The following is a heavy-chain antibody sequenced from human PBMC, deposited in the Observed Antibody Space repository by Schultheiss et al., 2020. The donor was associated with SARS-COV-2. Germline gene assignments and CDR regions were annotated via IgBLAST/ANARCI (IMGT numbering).Heavy chain of an antibody. CDR1: GFSVGGRA. J-gene: IGHJ4*02. V-gene: IGHV3-23*01. D-gene: IGHD2-15*01. CDR2: ISGSGGST. Sequence: GGSLRLSCAVSGFSVGGRAMLWVRQAPGKGLEWVSAISGSGGSTYYADSVKGRFTISRDNAKNSLYLQMNSLRAEDTAVYYCARAYALVADVDYWGQGTLVTVSS. CDR3: ARAYALVADVDY.